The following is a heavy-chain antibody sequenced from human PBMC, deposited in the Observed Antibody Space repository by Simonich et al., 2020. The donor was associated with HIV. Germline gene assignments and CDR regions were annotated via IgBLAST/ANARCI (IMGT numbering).Heavy chain of an antibody. Sequence: QVQLQQWGAGLLKPSETLSLTCAGYGGSFSGYYWSWIRQSPEKGLEGIGEINHSGITNYNPSLKSRVTILVDTSKNQFSLKLSSVTAADTAVYFCARTGDRVFDYWGQGILVTVSS. J-gene: IGHJ4*02. CDR2: INHSGIT. CDR3: ARTGDRVFDY. V-gene: IGHV4-34*01. D-gene: IGHD1-1*01. CDR1: GGSFSGYY.